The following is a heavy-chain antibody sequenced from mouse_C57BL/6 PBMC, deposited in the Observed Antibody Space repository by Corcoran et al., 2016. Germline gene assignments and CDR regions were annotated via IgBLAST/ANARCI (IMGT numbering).Heavy chain of an antibody. V-gene: IGHV1-26*01. CDR3: ARCGSSPAWFAY. CDR2: INPNNGGT. CDR1: GYTFTDYY. Sequence: EVQLQQSGPELVKPGASVKISCKASGYTFTDYYMNWVKQSHGKSLEWIGDINPNNGGTSYNQKFKGKATLTVDKSSSTAYMELRSLTSEDSAVYYCARCGSSPAWFAYWGQGTLFTVSA. J-gene: IGHJ3*01. D-gene: IGHD1-1*01.